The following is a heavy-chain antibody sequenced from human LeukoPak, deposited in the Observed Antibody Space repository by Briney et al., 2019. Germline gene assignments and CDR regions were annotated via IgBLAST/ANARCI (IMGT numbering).Heavy chain of an antibody. CDR2: IYYSGST. CDR1: GGSISTYC. V-gene: IGHV4-59*12. D-gene: IGHD1-26*01. CDR3: ARDSYSYWYFDL. J-gene: IGHJ2*01. Sequence: SETLSLTCSVSGGSISTYCWTWIRQPPGKGLEYIGYIYYSGSTNYNPSLKSRVTISVDTSKNQYSLKLTSVTAADTAVYYCARDSYSYWYFDLWGRGTLVTVSS.